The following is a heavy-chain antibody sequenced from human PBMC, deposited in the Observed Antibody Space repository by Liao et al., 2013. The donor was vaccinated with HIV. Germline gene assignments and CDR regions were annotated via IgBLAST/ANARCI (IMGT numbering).Heavy chain of an antibody. J-gene: IGHJ3*02. CDR3: ARAPITIVGVSVYGGAFDI. D-gene: IGHD1-26*01. V-gene: IGHV4-4*07. Sequence: QVQLQESGPGLVKPSETLSLTCTVSGGSISSYYWSWIRQPAGKRLEWIGRISSSGSTNYNPSLKSRVTMSVDTSKNQFSLKLSSVTAADTAVYYCARAPITIVGVSVYGGAFDIWGQGTMVTVSS. CDR1: GGSISSYY. CDR2: ISSSGST.